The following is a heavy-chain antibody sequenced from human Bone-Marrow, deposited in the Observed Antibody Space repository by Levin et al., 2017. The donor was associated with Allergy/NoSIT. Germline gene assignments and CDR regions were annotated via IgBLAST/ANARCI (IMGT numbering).Heavy chain of an antibody. CDR2: INHSGST. V-gene: IGHV4-34*01. D-gene: IGHD2-2*01. CDR3: ARNVEGYCSSTSCYSYYYYYMDV. CDR1: GGSFSGYY. Sequence: SQTLSLTCAVYGGSFSGYYWSWIRQPPGKGLEWIGEINHSGSTNYNPSLKSRVTISVDTSKNQFSLKLSSVTAADTAVYYCARNVEGYCSSTSCYSYYYYYMDVWGKGTTVTVSS. J-gene: IGHJ6*03.